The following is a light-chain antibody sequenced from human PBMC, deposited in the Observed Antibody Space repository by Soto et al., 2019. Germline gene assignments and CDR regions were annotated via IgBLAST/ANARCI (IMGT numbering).Light chain of an antibody. CDR3: QQYNNWPPWT. CDR2: GAS. V-gene: IGKV3-15*01. J-gene: IGKJ1*01. Sequence: EIVMTQSPATLSASPGERDTLSCRASQSISSNLAWYQQKPGQTPRLLIYGASTRATGFPARFSGSGSGTEFTLTISSLQSEDFAVYYCQQYNNWPPWTFGQGTKVEIK. CDR1: QSISSN.